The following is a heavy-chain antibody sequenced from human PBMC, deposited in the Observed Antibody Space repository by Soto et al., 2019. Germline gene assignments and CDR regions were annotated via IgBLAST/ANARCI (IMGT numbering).Heavy chain of an antibody. CDR2: IKQDGSET. D-gene: IGHD6-19*01. Sequence: ELQLVESGGGLVQPGGSLRLSCVVSGFSFSNYWMSWVRQAPGKGLEWVANIKQDGSETYYVDSVKGRITISRDNAENSLYLQMTSLRGDDTAVYYCARGWATTAGTGDNWGQGTLVIVSS. J-gene: IGHJ4*02. V-gene: IGHV3-7*01. CDR1: GFSFSNYW. CDR3: ARGWATTAGTGDN.